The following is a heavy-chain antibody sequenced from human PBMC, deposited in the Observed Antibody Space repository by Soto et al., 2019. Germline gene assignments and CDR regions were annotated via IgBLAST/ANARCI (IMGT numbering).Heavy chain of an antibody. CDR3: ARGYGDYGHEGFDY. CDR2: IIPIFGTA. J-gene: IGHJ4*02. D-gene: IGHD4-17*01. CDR1: GGTFSSYA. Sequence: QVQLVQSGAEVKKPGSSVKVSCKASGGTFSSYAISWVRQAPGQGLEWMGGIIPIFGTANYAQKFQGRVTITADKSTRTAYMELSSLRSEDTAVYYWARGYGDYGHEGFDYWGQGTLVTVSS. V-gene: IGHV1-69*06.